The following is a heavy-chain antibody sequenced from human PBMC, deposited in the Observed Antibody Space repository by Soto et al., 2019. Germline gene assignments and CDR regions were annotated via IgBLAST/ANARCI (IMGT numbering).Heavy chain of an antibody. Sequence: GGSLRLSCAASGFTFSSYGMHWVRQAPGKGLEWVAVISYDGSNKYYADSVKGRFTISRDNSKNTLYLQMNSLRAEDTAVYYCAKGGDFWSGYNYYYMDVWGKGTTVTVSS. D-gene: IGHD3-3*01. CDR1: GFTFSSYG. V-gene: IGHV3-30*18. CDR3: AKGGDFWSGYNYYYMDV. CDR2: ISYDGSNK. J-gene: IGHJ6*03.